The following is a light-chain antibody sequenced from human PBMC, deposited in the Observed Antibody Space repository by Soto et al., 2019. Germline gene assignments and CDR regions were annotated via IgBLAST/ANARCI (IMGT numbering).Light chain of an antibody. V-gene: IGKV3-15*01. CDR1: QSVNNN. CDR2: AAS. Sequence: EGVMTQSPVTLSVSPGERATLSCSASQSVNNNLAWYQQKPGQAPRLLIYAASTRATDIPARFTGSGSGTEFTLTISSLQSEDFAIYYCQQYDNWLYTFGQGTKWISN. J-gene: IGKJ2*01. CDR3: QQYDNWLYT.